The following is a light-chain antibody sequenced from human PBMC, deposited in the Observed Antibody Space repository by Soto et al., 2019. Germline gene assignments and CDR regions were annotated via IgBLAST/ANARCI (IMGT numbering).Light chain of an antibody. CDR2: GAS. Sequence: EIVLTQSPGTLSLSPGERATLSCRASQSVSSNYLAWYQQKPGQAPRLLIYGASSRASGVPDRFSGSGSGTDFTLTISRVEPEDFAVYCCQQYGSSPFTFGPGTKVDIK. CDR3: QQYGSSPFT. CDR1: QSVSSNY. J-gene: IGKJ3*01. V-gene: IGKV3-20*01.